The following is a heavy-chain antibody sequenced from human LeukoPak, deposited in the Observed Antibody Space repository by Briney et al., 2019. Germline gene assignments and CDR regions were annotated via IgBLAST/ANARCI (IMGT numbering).Heavy chain of an antibody. CDR3: AGTGWELPLGALAFDI. V-gene: IGHV4-59*01. CDR2: IYYSGST. Sequence: SETLSLTCTVSGGSISSYYWSWIRQPPGKGLEWIGYIYYSGSTNYNPSLKSRVTISVDTSKNQFSLKLSSVTAADTAVYYCAGTGWELPLGALAFDIWGQGTMVTVSS. D-gene: IGHD2-15*01. CDR1: GGSISSYY. J-gene: IGHJ3*02.